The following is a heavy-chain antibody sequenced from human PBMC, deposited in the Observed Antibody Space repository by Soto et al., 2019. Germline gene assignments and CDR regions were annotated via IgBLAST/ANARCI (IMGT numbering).Heavy chain of an antibody. J-gene: IGHJ4*02. CDR1: GGTISTNV. V-gene: IGHV1-69*06. Sequence: QVQLMQFGAEVKKPGSSVKVSCKASGGTISTNVISWVRQAPGQGLEWMGEIMPIFAAPNNAQKFQGRLTITADTSTTTVYMEMSSLTSEDTAVYFCETGARYCSGGSCYPDDWGQGTLVIVSS. CDR3: ETGARYCSGGSCYPDD. CDR2: IMPIFAAP. D-gene: IGHD2-15*01.